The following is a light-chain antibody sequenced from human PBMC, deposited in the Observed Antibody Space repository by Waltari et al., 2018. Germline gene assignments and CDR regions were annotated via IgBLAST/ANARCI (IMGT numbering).Light chain of an antibody. CDR1: SSYVRRYPH. V-gene: IGLV2-23*01. Sequence: QSAPTPPPPVSGSPGQSLTIPCTEPSSYVRRYPHVSWFQHHPGTAPLLMSYEGSKRPSGVPNRCSGSKSGNTASLTISGLQAEDEADYYCCSYASGDTILFGGGTKLTVL. CDR3: CSYASGDTIL. CDR2: EGS. J-gene: IGLJ2*01.